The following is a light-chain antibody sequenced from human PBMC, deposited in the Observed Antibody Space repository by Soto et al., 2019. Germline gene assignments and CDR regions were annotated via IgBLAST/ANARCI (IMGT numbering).Light chain of an antibody. CDR1: SSDVWSYNF. J-gene: IGLJ2*01. Sequence: QSVLTQPASVSGSPGQSITISCSGISSDVWSYNFVSWYQHHPGKAPKLMIYEDNKWPSGVSDRFSGSKSGNTASLTISGLQAEDEADYYCCSYAGSSGVVFGGGTKLTVL. CDR3: CSYAGSSGVV. V-gene: IGLV2-23*01. CDR2: EDN.